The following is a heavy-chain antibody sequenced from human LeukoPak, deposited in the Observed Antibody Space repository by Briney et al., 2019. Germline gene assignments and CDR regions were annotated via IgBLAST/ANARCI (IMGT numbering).Heavy chain of an antibody. V-gene: IGHV3-23*01. J-gene: IGHJ4*02. Sequence: GGSLRLSCAASGFTFSSYAMSWVRQAPGKGLEWVSGISAAATNTYYVETVKGRFTISRDNSKNTLHLQMNSLRAEDTAVYYCAKDGTGDSTGRSNYFDYWGQGNLVTVSS. CDR1: GFTFSSYA. CDR3: AKDGTGDSTGRSNYFDY. D-gene: IGHD6-19*01. CDR2: ISAAATNT.